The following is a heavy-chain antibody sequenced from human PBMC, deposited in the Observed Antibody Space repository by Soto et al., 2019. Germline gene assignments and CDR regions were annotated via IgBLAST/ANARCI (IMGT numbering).Heavy chain of an antibody. CDR1: GGSITSGHW. CDR3: AREGAYFDSWSGYFGPGYFDK. V-gene: IGHV4-4*02. J-gene: IGHJ4*02. CDR2: IYHGGTT. D-gene: IGHD3-3*01. Sequence: PSETLSLTCAVSGGSITSGHWWSWVRQTPGKGLEWIGEIYHGGTTDYNPSLKGRVTMSVDKSKNQFSLKLKSVAAADTAVYYCAREGAYFDSWSGYFGPGYFDKWGQG.